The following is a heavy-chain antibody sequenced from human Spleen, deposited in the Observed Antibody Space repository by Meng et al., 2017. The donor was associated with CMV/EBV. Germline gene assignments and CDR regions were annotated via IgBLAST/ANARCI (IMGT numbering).Heavy chain of an antibody. D-gene: IGHD2-8*01. V-gene: IGHV3-48*04. CDR3: ARDLVPYGMDV. CDR2: ISSSSSTI. J-gene: IGHJ6*02. CDR1: GFTFSSYS. Sequence: GESLKISCAASGFTFSSYSMNWVRQAPGKGLEWVSYISSSSSTIYYADSVKGRFTISRDNAKNSLSLQMNSLRAEDTAVYYCARDLVPYGMDVWGQGTTVTVSS.